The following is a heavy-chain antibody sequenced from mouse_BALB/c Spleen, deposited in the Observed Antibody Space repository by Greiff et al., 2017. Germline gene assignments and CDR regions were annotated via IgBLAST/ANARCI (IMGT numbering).Heavy chain of an antibody. CDR1: GYTFTSYY. CDR2: INPSNGGT. Sequence: QVQLQQSGAELVKPGASVKLSCKASGYTFTSYYMYWVKQRPGQGLEWIGEINPSNGGTNFNEKFKSKATLTVDKSSSTAYMQLSSLTSEDSAVYYCTRLRRGAYYAMDYWGQGTSVTVSS. J-gene: IGHJ4*01. CDR3: TRLRRGAYYAMDY. V-gene: IGHV1S81*02. D-gene: IGHD2-2*01.